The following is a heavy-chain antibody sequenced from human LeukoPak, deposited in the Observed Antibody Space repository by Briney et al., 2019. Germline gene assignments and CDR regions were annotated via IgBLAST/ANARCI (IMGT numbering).Heavy chain of an antibody. J-gene: IGHJ4*02. CDR3: ARVGAITGTPVDY. V-gene: IGHV1-2*02. CDR2: INPNSGGT. CDR1: GYTFTGYY. D-gene: IGHD1-7*01. Sequence: GASLKVSCKASGYTFTGYYMHWVRQAPGQGLEWMGWINPNSGGTNYAQKFQGRVTMTRDTSISTAYMELSRLRSDDTAVYYCARVGAITGTPVDYWGQGTLVTVSS.